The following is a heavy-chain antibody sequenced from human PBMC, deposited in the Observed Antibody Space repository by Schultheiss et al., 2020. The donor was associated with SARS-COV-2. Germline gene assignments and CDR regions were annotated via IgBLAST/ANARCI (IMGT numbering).Heavy chain of an antibody. Sequence: SETLSLTCTVSGGSISGYYWSWIRQPPGKGLEWIGYIYYSGSTNYNPSLKSRVTISVDTSKNQFSLRLSSVTAADTAVYYCARGDGDSPFDPWGQGTLVTVSS. J-gene: IGHJ5*02. D-gene: IGHD4-17*01. V-gene: IGHV4-59*01. CDR2: IYYSGST. CDR1: GGSISGYY. CDR3: ARGDGDSPFDP.